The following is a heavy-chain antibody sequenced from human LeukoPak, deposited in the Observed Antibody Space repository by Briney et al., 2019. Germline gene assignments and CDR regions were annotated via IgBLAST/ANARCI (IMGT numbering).Heavy chain of an antibody. CDR2: IYHSGST. Sequence: LRLSCAASGFTFSSYSMNWVRQPPGKGLEWIGYIYHSGSTYYNPSFKSRVTISVDRSKNQFSLKLSSVTAADTAVYYCATGVVWSAPLYMDVWGKGTTVTVSS. V-gene: IGHV4-30-2*01. D-gene: IGHD3-3*01. J-gene: IGHJ6*03. CDR3: ATGVVWSAPLYMDV. CDR1: GFTFSSYS.